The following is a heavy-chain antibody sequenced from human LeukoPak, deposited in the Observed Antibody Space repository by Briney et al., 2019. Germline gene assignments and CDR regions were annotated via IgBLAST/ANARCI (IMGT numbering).Heavy chain of an antibody. J-gene: IGHJ4*02. V-gene: IGHV3-21*01. CDR1: GFTFSSYA. D-gene: IGHD1-20*01. Sequence: GGSLRLSCAASGFTFSSYAMNWVRQAPGKGLEWVSCISSSSSYIYNADSVKGRFTISRDNAKNSLYLQMNSLRVEDTAVYYCARAHNWKYGTFDYWGQGTLVTVSS. CDR2: ISSSSSYI. CDR3: ARAHNWKYGTFDY.